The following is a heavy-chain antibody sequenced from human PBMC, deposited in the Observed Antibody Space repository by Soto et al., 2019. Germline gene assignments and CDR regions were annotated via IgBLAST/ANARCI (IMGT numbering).Heavy chain of an antibody. Sequence: PSETLSLTCTVSGGSISGYYWSWIRQPPGKGLEWIGYIYYSGSTNYNPSLKSRVTISVDTSKNQFSLKLSSVTAADTAVYYCARSGYCSSTSCYDYYYGMDVWGQGTTVTVSS. V-gene: IGHV4-59*01. CDR2: IYYSGST. CDR1: GGSISGYY. D-gene: IGHD2-2*01. J-gene: IGHJ6*02. CDR3: ARSGYCSSTSCYDYYYGMDV.